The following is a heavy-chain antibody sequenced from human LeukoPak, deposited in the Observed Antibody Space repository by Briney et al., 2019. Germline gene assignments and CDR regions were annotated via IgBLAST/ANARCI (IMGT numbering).Heavy chain of an antibody. V-gene: IGHV3-23*01. CDR3: AKGLVTGSLDY. Sequence: GGSLRLSCAASGFTFSSCAMSWVRQAPGKGLEWVSSISDSSDAIYYSDSVRGRFTVSRANSENTLYLQMNSLRAEDTAVYYCAKGLVTGSLDYWGQGALVTVSS. CDR2: ISDSSDAI. J-gene: IGHJ4*02. D-gene: IGHD3-10*01. CDR1: GFTFSSCA.